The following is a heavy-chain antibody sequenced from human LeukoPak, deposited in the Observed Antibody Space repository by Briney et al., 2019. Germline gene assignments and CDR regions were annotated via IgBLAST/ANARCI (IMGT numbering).Heavy chain of an antibody. CDR1: GFTFSSYA. V-gene: IGHV3-48*04. J-gene: IGHJ5*02. D-gene: IGHD3-10*01. Sequence: PGGSLRLSCAASGFTFSSYAMSWVRQAPGKGLEWVSYISSSGSTIYYADSVKGRFTISRDNAKNSLYLQMNSLRAEDTAVYYCARDGTHMVRGVGGGNWFDPWGQGTLVTVSS. CDR3: ARDGTHMVRGVGGGNWFDP. CDR2: ISSSGSTI.